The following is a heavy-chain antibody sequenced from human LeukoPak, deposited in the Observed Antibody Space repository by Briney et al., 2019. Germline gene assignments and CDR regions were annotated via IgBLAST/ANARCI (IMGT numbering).Heavy chain of an antibody. CDR3: AREMNYYDSSGYYVDAFDI. CDR2: ISAYNGNT. V-gene: IGHV1-18*01. J-gene: IGHJ3*02. D-gene: IGHD3-22*01. CDR1: GYTFTGYG. Sequence: ASVKVSCKASGYTFTGYGISWVRQAPGQGLEWMGWISAYNGNTNYAQKLQGRVTMTTDTSTSTAYMELRSLRSDDTAVYYCAREMNYYDSSGYYVDAFDIWGQGTMVTVSS.